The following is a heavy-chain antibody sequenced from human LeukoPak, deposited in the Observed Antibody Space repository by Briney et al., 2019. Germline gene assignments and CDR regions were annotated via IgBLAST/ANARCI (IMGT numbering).Heavy chain of an antibody. V-gene: IGHV4-31*03. D-gene: IGHD6-13*01. CDR1: GDSINSGAYY. CDR3: AGDPSSSQYYFDY. Sequence: SQTLSLTCTVSGDSINSGAYYWSWIRQHLEKGLEWIGNIYYSGSTYYNPSLKSRVTISVDTSKNQFSLKLSPVTAADTAVYYCAGDPSSSQYYFDYWGQGSLVTVSS. J-gene: IGHJ4*02. CDR2: IYYSGST.